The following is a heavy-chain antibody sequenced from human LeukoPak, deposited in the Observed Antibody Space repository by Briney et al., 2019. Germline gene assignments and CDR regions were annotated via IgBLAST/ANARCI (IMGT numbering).Heavy chain of an antibody. CDR3: AKDRSSWYYFDY. CDR2: ISGSGGST. CDR1: GFTFRSYA. J-gene: IGHJ4*02. Sequence: GGSLRLSCAASGFTFRSYAMSWVREAPGKGLEWDSAISGSGGSTYYADSVKGRFTISRDNSKNTLYLQMNSLRAEDTAVYYCAKDRSSWYYFDYWGQGTLVTVSS. V-gene: IGHV3-23*01. D-gene: IGHD6-13*01.